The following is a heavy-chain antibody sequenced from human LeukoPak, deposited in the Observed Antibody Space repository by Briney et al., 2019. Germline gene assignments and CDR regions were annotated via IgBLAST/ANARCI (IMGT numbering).Heavy chain of an antibody. CDR2: INPSGGST. J-gene: IGHJ6*04. D-gene: IGHD2-2*01. CDR1: GYTFTSYY. V-gene: IGHV1-46*03. Sequence: ASVKVSCKASGYTFTSYYMHWVRQAPGQGLEWMGRINPSGGSTSYAQKFQGRVTMTRDTSTRTVYMELSSLRSEDTAVYDCARDFGDRGSTMCYRDDKHCMDIWGEGTTVTVSS. CDR3: ARDFGDRGSTMCYRDDKHCMDI.